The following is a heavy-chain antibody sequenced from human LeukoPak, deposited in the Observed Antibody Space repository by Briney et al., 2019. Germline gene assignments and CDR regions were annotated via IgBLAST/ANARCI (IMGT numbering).Heavy chain of an antibody. D-gene: IGHD4-17*01. Sequence: LRLSRASSVFTLRDYYVDCVRQARAKGREGVGRCRNKADSYTTDYAAAENDRFTISRDDSRNPLYLQMNSLKTEGTALFYGARGGLRLLDFWGQGTLVTISS. J-gene: IGHJ4*02. V-gene: IGHV3-72*01. CDR2: CRNKADSYTT. CDR1: VFTLRDYY. CDR3: ARGGLRLLDF.